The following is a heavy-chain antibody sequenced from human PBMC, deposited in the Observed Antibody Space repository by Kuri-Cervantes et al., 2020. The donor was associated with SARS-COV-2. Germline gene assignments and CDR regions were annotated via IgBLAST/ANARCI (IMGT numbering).Heavy chain of an antibody. CDR2: ISGSGVGT. D-gene: IGHD2/OR15-2a*01. V-gene: IGHV3-23*01. Sequence: GESLKISCAASGFTFSSFAMSWVRQAPGKGLEWVSSISGSGVGTYYADSVKGRFTISRDNSKNTLYLQMNSLRAEDSALYYCAKVGLSFDYWGQGTLVTVS. CDR3: AKVGLSFDY. CDR1: GFTFSSFA. J-gene: IGHJ4*02.